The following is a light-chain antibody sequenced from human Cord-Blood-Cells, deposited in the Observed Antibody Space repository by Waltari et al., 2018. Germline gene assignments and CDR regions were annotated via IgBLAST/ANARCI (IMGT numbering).Light chain of an antibody. CDR3: QQYYSTPYT. Sequence: EIVMTQSPDSLAVSLGERAPINCKSSPCVLYSSNNKNYLAWYQHKPGQPPKLLLYWASTRESWVPDRVSGSGAGTDFTLTISSLQAEDVAVYYCQQYYSTPYTFGQGTKLEIK. CDR2: WAS. V-gene: IGKV4-1*01. CDR1: PCVLYSSNNKNY. J-gene: IGKJ2*01.